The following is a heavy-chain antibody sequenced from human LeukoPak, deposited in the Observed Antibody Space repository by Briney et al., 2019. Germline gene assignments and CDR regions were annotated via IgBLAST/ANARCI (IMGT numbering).Heavy chain of an antibody. Sequence: SGGSLRLSCAASGFTFSSYWMHWVRQAPGKGLVWVSRINSDGSSTSYADSVKGRFTISREKAKNTLYLQMNSLRAEDTAVYYCAREDVPNYYYYGMDVWGKGTTVTVSS. J-gene: IGHJ6*04. D-gene: IGHD3-16*01. V-gene: IGHV3-74*01. CDR3: AREDVPNYYYYGMDV. CDR1: GFTFSSYW. CDR2: INSDGSST.